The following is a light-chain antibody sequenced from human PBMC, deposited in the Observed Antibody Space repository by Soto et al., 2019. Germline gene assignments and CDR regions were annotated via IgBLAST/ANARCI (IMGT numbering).Light chain of an antibody. Sequence: EIVLTQSPATLSLSPGERATLSCRVSQSVSNYLAWFQQKPGQAPRLLIYDASNRATGIPARFSGSGSGTDFTLTISSLEPEDFAIYYCQQRTNWPPAFGQGTRLEIK. J-gene: IGKJ5*01. CDR2: DAS. CDR1: QSVSNY. CDR3: QQRTNWPPA. V-gene: IGKV3-11*01.